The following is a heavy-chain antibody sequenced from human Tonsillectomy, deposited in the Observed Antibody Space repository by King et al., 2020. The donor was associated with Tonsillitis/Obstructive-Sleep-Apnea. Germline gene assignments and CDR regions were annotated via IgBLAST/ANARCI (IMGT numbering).Heavy chain of an antibody. CDR1: GYSFTSYW. V-gene: IGHV5-10-1*01. CDR2: IYPSDSYT. CDR3: ARHSPYYGSGTQVGYYYYYMDV. D-gene: IGHD3-10*01. Sequence: QLVQAGAEVKKPGESLRISWKGSGYSFTSYWISWVRQMPGKGLEWMGRIYPSDSYTNYSPSFQGHVTISADKSISTAYLQWSSLKASDTAMYYCARHSPYYGSGTQVGYYYYYMDVWGKGTTVTVSS. J-gene: IGHJ6*03.